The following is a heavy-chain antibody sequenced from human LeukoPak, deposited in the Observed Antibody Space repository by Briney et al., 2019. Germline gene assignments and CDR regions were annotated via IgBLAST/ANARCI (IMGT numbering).Heavy chain of an antibody. CDR3: ARDSGSWYRFDY. Sequence: PSETLSLTCAVYGGSFSGYYWSWIRQHPGKGLEWIGYIYYSGSTYYNPSLKSRVTISVDTSKNQFSLKLSSVTAADTAVYYCARDSGSWYRFDYWGQGTLVTVSS. V-gene: IGHV4-31*11. J-gene: IGHJ4*02. CDR1: GGSFSGYY. D-gene: IGHD6-13*01. CDR2: IYYSGST.